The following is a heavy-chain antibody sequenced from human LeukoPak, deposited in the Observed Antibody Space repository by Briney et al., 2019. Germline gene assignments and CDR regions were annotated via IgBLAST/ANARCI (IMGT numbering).Heavy chain of an antibody. Sequence: GSLRLSCAASGFTFSSYAMSWVRQAPGKGLEWVSAISGSGGSTYYADSVKGRFTISRDNSKNTLYLQMNSLRAEDTAVYYCAKRDCSSTSCSSFGMDVWGQGTTVTVSS. CDR2: ISGSGGST. V-gene: IGHV3-23*01. CDR3: AKRDCSSTSCSSFGMDV. J-gene: IGHJ6*02. CDR1: GFTFSSYA. D-gene: IGHD2-2*01.